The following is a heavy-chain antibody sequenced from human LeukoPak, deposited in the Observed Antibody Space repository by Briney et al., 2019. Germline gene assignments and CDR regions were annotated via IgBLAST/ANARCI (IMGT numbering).Heavy chain of an antibody. CDR2: IIPIFGTA. V-gene: IGHV1-69*13. CDR3: ARLDLRYSSSWYYFDY. CDR1: GGTFSSYA. D-gene: IGHD6-13*01. J-gene: IGHJ4*02. Sequence: ASVKVSCKASGGTFSSYAISWVRQAPGQGLEWMGGIIPIFGTANYAQKFQGRVTITADESTSTAYMELSSLRSEDTAVYYCARLDLRYSSSWYYFDYWGQGTLVTVPS.